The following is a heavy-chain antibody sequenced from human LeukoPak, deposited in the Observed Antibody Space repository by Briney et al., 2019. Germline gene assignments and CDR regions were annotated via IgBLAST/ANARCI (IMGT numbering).Heavy chain of an antibody. J-gene: IGHJ6*03. V-gene: IGHV4-34*01. Sequence: PSETLSLTCAVYGVSFSGYYWSWIRQPPGKGLEWIGEINHSGSTNYNPSLKSRVTISVDTTKNQFSLKLSSVTAADTAVYYCARLLHYYYYMDVWGEGTTVTSSS. CDR1: GVSFSGYY. D-gene: IGHD1-26*01. CDR3: ARLLHYYYYMDV. CDR2: INHSGST.